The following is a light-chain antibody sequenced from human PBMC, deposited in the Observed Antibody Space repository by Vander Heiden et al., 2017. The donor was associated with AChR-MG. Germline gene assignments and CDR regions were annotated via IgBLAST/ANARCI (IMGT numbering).Light chain of an antibody. CDR2: GAS. Sequence: IVLTQSPATLSLSPGERATLSCRASQSISSYLAWYQQKPGQAPRRLIYGASNRATGIPARFSGSGSGTDFTLTISSLEPEDFAVYYCQHRSNWPPWTFGQGTKVEIK. CDR1: QSISSY. V-gene: IGKV3-11*01. J-gene: IGKJ1*01. CDR3: QHRSNWPPWT.